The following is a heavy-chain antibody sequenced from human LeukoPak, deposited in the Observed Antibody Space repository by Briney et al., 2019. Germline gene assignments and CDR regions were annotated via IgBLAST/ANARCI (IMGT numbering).Heavy chain of an antibody. D-gene: IGHD3-22*01. Sequence: TGGSLRLSCAASGCTFSGHSVNWVRQAPGKGLEWVSSISSGSSYIFYADSVKGRFTISRDNAKNSVYLQMNNLRGDDTAVYYCARVSQVDDYYDSAVQDAMDLWGQGTMVIVSS. CDR1: GCTFSGHS. CDR3: ARVSQVDDYYDSAVQDAMDL. CDR2: ISSGSSYI. J-gene: IGHJ3*01. V-gene: IGHV3-21*01.